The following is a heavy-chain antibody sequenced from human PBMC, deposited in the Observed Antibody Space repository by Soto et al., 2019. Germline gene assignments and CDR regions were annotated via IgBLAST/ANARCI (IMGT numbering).Heavy chain of an antibody. CDR2: INAGNGNT. Sequence: QVQLVQSGAEVKKPGASVKVSCKASGYTFTSYAMHWVRQAPGQRLEWMGWINAGNGNTKYSQKFQGRITITRDTPASTAYMELSTLRSKDTAVYYCASESYGGEFDYWGQRNMVTVSS. J-gene: IGHJ4*02. D-gene: IGHD4-17*01. CDR1: GYTFTSYA. CDR3: ASESYGGEFDY. V-gene: IGHV1-3*01.